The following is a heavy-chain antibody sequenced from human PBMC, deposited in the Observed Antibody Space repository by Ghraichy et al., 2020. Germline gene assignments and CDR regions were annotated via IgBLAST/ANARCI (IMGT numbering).Heavy chain of an antibody. V-gene: IGHV3-74*01. CDR3: ARGDIWGTYRYGFDY. CDR2: INGDGSST. Sequence: GSLRLSCAASGFTFSSYWMHWVRQAPGKGLVWVSRINGDGSSTTYADSVKGRFTISRDNAKNTLYLQMDSLRAEDTAVYFCARGDIWGTYRYGFDYWGQGTLVTVSS. D-gene: IGHD3-16*02. J-gene: IGHJ4*02. CDR1: GFTFSSYW.